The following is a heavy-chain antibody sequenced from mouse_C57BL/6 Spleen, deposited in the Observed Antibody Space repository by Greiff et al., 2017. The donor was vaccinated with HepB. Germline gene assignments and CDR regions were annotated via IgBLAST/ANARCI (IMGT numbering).Heavy chain of an antibody. CDR2: ISNGGGST. V-gene: IGHV5-12*01. D-gene: IGHD2-2*01. CDR3: ARHGVTYAMDY. Sequence: DVMLVESGGGLVQPGGSLKLSCAASGFTFSDYYMYWVRQTPEKRLEWVAYISNGGGSTYYPDTVKGRFTISRDNAKNTLYLQMSRLKSEDTAMYYCARHGVTYAMDYWGQGTSVTVSS. J-gene: IGHJ4*01. CDR1: GFTFSDYY.